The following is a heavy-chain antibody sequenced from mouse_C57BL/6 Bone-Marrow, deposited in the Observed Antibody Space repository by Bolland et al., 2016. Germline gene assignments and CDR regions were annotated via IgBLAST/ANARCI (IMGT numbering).Heavy chain of an antibody. CDR2: RSGNT. D-gene: IGHD2-4*01. V-gene: IGHV1-81*01. J-gene: IGHJ3*01. Sequence: RSGNTYYNEKFKGKATLNADKSSSTAYMELRSLTSEDSAVYFCARSYYYDYDGFAYWGQGTLV. CDR3: ARSYYYDYDGFAY.